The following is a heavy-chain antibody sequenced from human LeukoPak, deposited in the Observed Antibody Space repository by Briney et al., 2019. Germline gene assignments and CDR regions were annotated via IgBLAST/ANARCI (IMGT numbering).Heavy chain of an antibody. V-gene: IGHV4-34*01. Sequence: SETLSLTCAVYGGSFSGYYWSWIRQPPGKRLEWIGEINHSGSTNYNPSLKSRVTISVDTSKNQFSLKLSSVTAADTAVYYCASGYGDYLYAFDIWGQGTMVTVSS. CDR3: ASGYGDYLYAFDI. CDR1: GGSFSGYY. J-gene: IGHJ3*02. D-gene: IGHD4-17*01. CDR2: INHSGST.